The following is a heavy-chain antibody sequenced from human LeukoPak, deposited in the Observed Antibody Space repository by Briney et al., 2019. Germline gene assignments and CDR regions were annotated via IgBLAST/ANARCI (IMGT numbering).Heavy chain of an antibody. CDR2: ISGYNGYT. V-gene: IGHV1-18*01. J-gene: IGHJ4*02. Sequence: ASVKVSCKASGYTFTTYGISWVRQAPGQGLEWMGWISGYNGYTIYAQKLQGRVAMTTGTSTSTAYMELRSLRSDDTAVYYCARGFPPRRFYDSSGYYSYYFDSWGQGTLVTVSS. D-gene: IGHD3-22*01. CDR3: ARGFPPRRFYDSSGYYSYYFDS. CDR1: GYTFTTYG.